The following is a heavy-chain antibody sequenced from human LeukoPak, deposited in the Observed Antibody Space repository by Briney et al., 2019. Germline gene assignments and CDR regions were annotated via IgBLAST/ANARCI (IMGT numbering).Heavy chain of an antibody. CDR3: ARHRISVSGPGCAFDI. CDR2: IYYSGST. J-gene: IGHJ3*02. D-gene: IGHD6-19*01. CDR1: GGSINGYY. V-gene: IGHV4-59*08. Sequence: SETLPLTCTVSGGSINGYYWSWIRRPPGKGPEWIGYIYYSGSTIYNPSLKSRITISVDTSKNQYSLKLSSVTAAETAVYYCARHRISVSGPGCAFDIWGQGTMVTVSS.